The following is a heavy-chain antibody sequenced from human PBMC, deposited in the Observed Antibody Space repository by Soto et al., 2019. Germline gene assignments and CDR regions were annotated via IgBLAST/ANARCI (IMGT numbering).Heavy chain of an antibody. CDR3: ARDPGYCSSTSCYDLWFDP. Sequence: PGGSLRLSCAASGFTFSSYSMNWVRQAPGKGLEWVSSISSSSSYIYYADSVKGRFTISRDNAKNSLYLQMNSLRAEDTAVYYCARDPGYCSSTSCYDLWFDPWGQGTLVTVSS. CDR2: ISSSSSYI. CDR1: GFTFSSYS. V-gene: IGHV3-21*01. J-gene: IGHJ5*02. D-gene: IGHD2-2*01.